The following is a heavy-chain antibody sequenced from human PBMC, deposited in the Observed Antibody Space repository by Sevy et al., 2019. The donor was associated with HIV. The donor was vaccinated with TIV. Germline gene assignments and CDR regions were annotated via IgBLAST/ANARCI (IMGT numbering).Heavy chain of an antibody. CDR1: GYSFTSYW. Sequence: GESLKISWKGSGYSFTSYWNGWVRPMPGKGLEWVGIIYPCDSDTRYSPSFQGQVTISANKSTSTAYLKWSSLKASETAMYYCARHENYYDSSGYYPPYYYYGMDVWGQGTTVTVSS. CDR2: IYPCDSDT. J-gene: IGHJ6*02. V-gene: IGHV5-51*01. CDR3: ARHENYYDSSGYYPPYYYYGMDV. D-gene: IGHD3-22*01.